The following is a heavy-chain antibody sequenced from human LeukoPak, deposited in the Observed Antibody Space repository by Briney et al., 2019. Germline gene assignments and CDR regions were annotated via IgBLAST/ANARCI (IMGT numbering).Heavy chain of an antibody. Sequence: PSETLSLTCTVSGGSISSHYWSWIRQPPGKGLEWIGYIYYSGSTNYNPSLKSRVTISVDTSKNQFSLKLSSVTAADTAVYYCARAGSPGGDVWGQGTTVTVSS. V-gene: IGHV4-59*11. CDR2: IYYSGST. J-gene: IGHJ6*02. D-gene: IGHD3-10*01. CDR1: GGSISSHY. CDR3: ARAGSPGGDV.